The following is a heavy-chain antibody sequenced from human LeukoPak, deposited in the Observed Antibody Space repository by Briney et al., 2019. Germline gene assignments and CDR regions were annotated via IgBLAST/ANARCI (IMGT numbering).Heavy chain of an antibody. D-gene: IGHD2-15*01. CDR1: GGTFSSYA. V-gene: IGHV1-69*13. Sequence: ASVKVSCKASGGTFSSYAISWVRQAPGQGLEWMGGIIPIFGTANYAQKFQGRVTITADESTSTAYMELSSLRSEDTAVYYCARDRDIAVVVADRAFDIWGQGTMVTVSS. CDR2: IIPIFGTA. CDR3: ARDRDIAVVVADRAFDI. J-gene: IGHJ3*02.